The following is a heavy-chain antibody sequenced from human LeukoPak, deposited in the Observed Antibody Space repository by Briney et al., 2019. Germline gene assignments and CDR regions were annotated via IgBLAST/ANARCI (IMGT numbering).Heavy chain of an antibody. CDR2: ILYSGTT. J-gene: IGHJ4*02. CDR1: GGYISSYY. D-gene: IGHD5-12*01. CDR3: ARMGGYSGYATH. Sequence: PSETLSLTCTVSGGYISSYYWSWVRQPPGKGLEWIGYILYSGTTNSNPSLKSRVTISVDTSKNQISLKLSSVTAADTAVYYCARMGGYSGYATHWGQGTLVTVSS. V-gene: IGHV4-59*08.